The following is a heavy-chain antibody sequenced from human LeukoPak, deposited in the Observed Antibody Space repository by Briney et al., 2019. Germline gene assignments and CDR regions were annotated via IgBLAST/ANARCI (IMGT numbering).Heavy chain of an antibody. J-gene: IGHJ3*02. Sequence: GGSLRLSCAASGFTVSSNHMSWVRQAPGKGLEWVANIREDGSEKYYMDSVKGRFTISRDNAKNSLYLQMNTLRAEDTAVYFCARGVIVGATTGDDALDIWGQGTMVTVSS. CDR2: IREDGSEK. CDR1: GFTVSSNH. CDR3: ARGVIVGATTGDDALDI. D-gene: IGHD1-26*01. V-gene: IGHV3-7*04.